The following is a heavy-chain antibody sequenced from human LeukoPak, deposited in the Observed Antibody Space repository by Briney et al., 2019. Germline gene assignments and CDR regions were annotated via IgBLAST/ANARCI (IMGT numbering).Heavy chain of an antibody. CDR2: IYYSGST. V-gene: IGHV4-59*01. CDR1: GGSISSYY. D-gene: IGHD3-22*01. CDR3: ARSSGYYHKAPYYFDY. J-gene: IGHJ4*02. Sequence: SETLSLTCTVSGGSISSYYWSWIRQPSGKGLEWIGYIYYSGSTNYNPSLKSRVTISVDTSKNQFSLKLSSVTAADTAVYYCARSSGYYHKAPYYFDYWGQGTLVTVSS.